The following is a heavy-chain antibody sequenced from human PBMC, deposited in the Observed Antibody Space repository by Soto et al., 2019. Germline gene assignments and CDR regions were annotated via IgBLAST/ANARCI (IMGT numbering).Heavy chain of an antibody. J-gene: IGHJ4*02. V-gene: IGHV6-1*01. CDR2: TYYRSKWYN. CDR1: GDSVSSNSAA. Sequence: QTLSLPCSISGDSVSSNSAACNLIRQSPSRGLEWLGRTYYRSKWYNHYAVSVKSRITVNPDTSKNQFSLQLNSVTPEDTAVYYCARSGPGGYIDYWGQGTLVTVSS. CDR3: ARSGPGGYIDY. D-gene: IGHD3-22*01.